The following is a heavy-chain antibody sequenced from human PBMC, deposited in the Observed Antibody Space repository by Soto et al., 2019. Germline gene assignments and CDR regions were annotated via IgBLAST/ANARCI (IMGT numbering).Heavy chain of an antibody. Sequence: PSETLSLTCTVSGGAIIGHYCICIRHPPCKGRQYIGYISYSGSTNYNPSLKSRVTISVDTSNNQFSLRLSSVTAADTAVYYCARDVGLQHDTGYYDFWSGKDNWFDPWGQGILVTVSS. CDR1: GGAIIGHY. CDR3: ARDVGLQHDTGYYDFWSGKDNWFDP. CDR2: ISYSGST. D-gene: IGHD3-3*01. V-gene: IGHV4-59*11. J-gene: IGHJ5*02.